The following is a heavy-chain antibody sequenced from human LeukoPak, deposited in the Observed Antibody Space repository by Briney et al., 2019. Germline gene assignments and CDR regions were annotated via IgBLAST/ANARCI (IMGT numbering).Heavy chain of an antibody. J-gene: IGHJ4*02. D-gene: IGHD4-17*01. V-gene: IGHV4-61*02. CDR3: ARVGGDYLPFDY. CDR1: GGSINSGSQY. CDR2: IYTSGGT. Sequence: SQTLSLTCTVSGGSINSGSQYWSWIRQPAGKGLEWIGRIYTSGGTNYNPSLKSRVTISVDTSKNQFSLKLSSVTAADTAVYYCARVGGDYLPFDYWGQGTLVTVSS.